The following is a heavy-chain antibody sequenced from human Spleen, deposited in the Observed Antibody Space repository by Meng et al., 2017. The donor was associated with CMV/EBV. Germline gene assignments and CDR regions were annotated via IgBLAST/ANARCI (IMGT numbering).Heavy chain of an antibody. CDR3: ASLGDYGDYYFDY. CDR1: GGTFGSYA. V-gene: IGHV1-69*13. J-gene: IGHJ4*02. CDR2: IIPIFGTA. D-gene: IGHD4-17*01. Sequence: VHLVQSGDGGKEPGHSVKVSCKAYGGTFGSYAISWVLQAPGQGLEWMGGIIPIFGTANYAQKFKGRVTITADESTSTAYMELSSLRSEDTAVYYCASLGDYGDYYFDYWGQGTLVTVSS.